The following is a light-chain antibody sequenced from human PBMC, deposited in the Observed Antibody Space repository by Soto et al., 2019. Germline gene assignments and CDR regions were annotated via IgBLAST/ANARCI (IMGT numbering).Light chain of an antibody. V-gene: IGLV1-44*01. J-gene: IGLJ2*01. CDR3: AAWDDSLNGVV. CDR2: SHN. Sequence: QAVVTQPPSASGTPGQRVTISCSGGSSNIGSNTVNWYQQLPGTAPKLLIYSHNQRPSGVPDRFSASKSGTSASLAISGLQSEDEADYYCAAWDDSLNGVVFGGGTKLTVL. CDR1: SSNIGSNT.